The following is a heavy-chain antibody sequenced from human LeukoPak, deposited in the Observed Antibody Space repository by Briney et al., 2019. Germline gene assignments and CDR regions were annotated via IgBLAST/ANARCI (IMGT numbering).Heavy chain of an antibody. V-gene: IGHV3-74*01. Sequence: GGSLRLSCAASGFTFSSYWLYWVRQAPGKGLVCVSCINSDGSATNYADSVKGRFTIFRDNAKNTLYLQMNSLRAEDAAYYYCARLAPQPTSYWGQGTLVTVSS. CDR3: ARLAPQPTSY. J-gene: IGHJ4*02. D-gene: IGHD2-2*01. CDR2: INSDGSAT. CDR1: GFTFSSYW.